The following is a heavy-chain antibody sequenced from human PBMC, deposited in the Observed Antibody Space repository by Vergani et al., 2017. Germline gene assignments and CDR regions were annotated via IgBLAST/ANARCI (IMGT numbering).Heavy chain of an antibody. CDR3: ARDHRDYNNYPGTFDI. D-gene: IGHD5-24*01. Sequence: QVQLVESGGGLVKPGGSLRLSCAASGFSFSDHYMPWIRQAPGKGLEWVSYISNRGNTIEYADSVKGRFSISRDNAKSSLFLQMDSLRAEDTAVYYCARDHRDYNNYPGTFDIWGQGSMVTVSS. V-gene: IGHV3-11*01. J-gene: IGHJ3*02. CDR1: GFSFSDHY. CDR2: ISNRGNTI.